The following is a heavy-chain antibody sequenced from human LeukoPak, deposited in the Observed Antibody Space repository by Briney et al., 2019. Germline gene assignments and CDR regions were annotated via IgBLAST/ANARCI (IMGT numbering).Heavy chain of an antibody. J-gene: IGHJ6*02. V-gene: IGHV4-59*01. CDR2: VYYTGTT. Sequence: SETLSLTCTLSGGSIKNYYWSWIRQPLGKGLEWIGYVYYTGTTSYNPSLKNRITISVETSKNQFSLTLNSVTAADTAVYHCARQSDPYYHYGLDFWGQGTTVIVSS. CDR3: ARQSDPYYHYGLDF. CDR1: GGSIKNYY.